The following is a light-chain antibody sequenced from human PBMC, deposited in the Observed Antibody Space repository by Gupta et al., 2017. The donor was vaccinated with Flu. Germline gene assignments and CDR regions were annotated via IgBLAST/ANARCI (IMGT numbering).Light chain of an antibody. Sequence: SITISCTGTSSDVGAYNYVSWYQQHPGKVPKLMIYEVSNRPSGVSNRFSGSKSGNTASLTISGLQAEDEADYYCSSYTSSATRVFGTGTKVTVL. CDR2: EVS. CDR1: SSDVGAYNY. CDR3: SSYTSSATRV. J-gene: IGLJ1*01. V-gene: IGLV2-14*01.